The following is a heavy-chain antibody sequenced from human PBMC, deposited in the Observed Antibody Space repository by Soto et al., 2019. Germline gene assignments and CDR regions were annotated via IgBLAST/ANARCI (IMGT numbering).Heavy chain of an antibody. CDR2: ISSSSTI. J-gene: IGHJ6*02. V-gene: IGHV3-11*01. D-gene: IGHD2-21*01. Sequence: GGSLRLSCAASGFTFCDYYMHWVRQAPGKGLEWVSSISSSSTIYYADSVKGRFTISRDNANNSLYLQMNSQRAEDKAVYYCGRDRRFTICGDYVCCYDIDVWGQGTTVTVSS. CDR1: GFTFCDYY. CDR3: GRDRRFTICGDYVCCYDIDV.